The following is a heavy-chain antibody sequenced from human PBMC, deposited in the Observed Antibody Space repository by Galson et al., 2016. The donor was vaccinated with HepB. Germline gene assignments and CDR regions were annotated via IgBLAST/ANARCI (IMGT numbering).Heavy chain of an antibody. V-gene: IGHV3-30*03. Sequence: SLRLSCAASGFTFSNYGMYWLRLAPGKGLEWVTTISFHGVDHFYADSVRGRFTISRDDSRNTVYLQMNNLRVEDTAVYYCATDSSKAYYDDEYFHNWGQGTLVTVSS. CDR2: ISFHGVDH. J-gene: IGHJ1*01. CDR3: ATDSSKAYYDDEYFHN. D-gene: IGHD3-22*01. CDR1: GFTFSNYG.